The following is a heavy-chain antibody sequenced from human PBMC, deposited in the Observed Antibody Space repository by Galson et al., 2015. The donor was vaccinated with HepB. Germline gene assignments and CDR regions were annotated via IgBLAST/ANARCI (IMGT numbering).Heavy chain of an antibody. CDR2: INTNTGNP. V-gene: IGHV7-4-1*02. CDR3: AEMKYASYYYYGMDV. D-gene: IGHD2-8*01. CDR1: GYTFTSYA. J-gene: IGHJ6*02. Sequence: SVKVSCKASGYTFTSYAMNWVRQAPGQGLEWMGWINTNTGNPTYAQGFTGRFVFSLDTSVSTAYLQISSLKAEDTAVYYCAEMKYASYYYYGMDVWGQGTTVTVSS.